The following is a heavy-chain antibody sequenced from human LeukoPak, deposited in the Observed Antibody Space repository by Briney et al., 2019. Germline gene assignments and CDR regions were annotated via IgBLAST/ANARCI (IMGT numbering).Heavy chain of an antibody. CDR1: GFTFSSYA. J-gene: IGHJ4*02. D-gene: IGHD6-13*01. Sequence: GGSPRLSCAASGFTFSSYAMHWVRQAPGKGLEWVAVISYDGSNKYYADSVKGRFTISRDNSKNTLYLQMNSLRAEDTAVYYCARDMDQYSSSWTIDYWGQGTLVTVSS. V-gene: IGHV3-30-3*01. CDR3: ARDMDQYSSSWTIDY. CDR2: ISYDGSNK.